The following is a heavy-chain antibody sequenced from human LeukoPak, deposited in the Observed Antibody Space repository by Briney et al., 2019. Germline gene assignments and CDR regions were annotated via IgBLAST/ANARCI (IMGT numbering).Heavy chain of an antibody. Sequence: PSETLSLTCTVSGVSISNYYWSWIRQPAGKGLEWIGRIYTSGSTNYNPSLKSRVTMSVDTSKNQFSLKLSSVTAADTAVYYCARDREVYAIDDYYYYYMDVWGKGTTATVSS. CDR3: ARDREVYAIDDYYYYYMDV. CDR2: IYTSGST. CDR1: GVSISNYY. J-gene: IGHJ6*03. D-gene: IGHD2-8*01. V-gene: IGHV4-4*07.